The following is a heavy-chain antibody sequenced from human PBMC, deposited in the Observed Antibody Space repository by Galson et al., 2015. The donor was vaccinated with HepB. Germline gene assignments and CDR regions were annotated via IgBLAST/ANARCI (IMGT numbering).Heavy chain of an antibody. D-gene: IGHD3-16*02. Sequence: SLRLSCAASGFTFSSYWMSWVRQAPGKGLEWVANIKQDGSEKYYVDSVKGRFTISRDNAKNSLYLQMNSLRAEDTAVCYCARVIDDYVWGSYHLDAFDIWGQGTMVTVSS. J-gene: IGHJ3*02. CDR3: ARVIDDYVWGSYHLDAFDI. CDR2: IKQDGSEK. CDR1: GFTFSSYW. V-gene: IGHV3-7*01.